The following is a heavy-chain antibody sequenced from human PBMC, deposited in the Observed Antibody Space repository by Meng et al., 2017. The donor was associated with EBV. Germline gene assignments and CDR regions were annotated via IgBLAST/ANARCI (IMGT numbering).Heavy chain of an antibody. D-gene: IGHD3-10*01. CDR1: GGTFRSDA. Sequence: QAQCRLSGAEVKKPGSSLKVSCRTPGGTFRSDAVSWVRQAPGQGLEWMGGLIPMVGAPHYAQKFQGRVTIIADESTSTHSMELNSLRSEDTAMYYCASESGRGFTPDYWGQGTLVTVSS. CDR2: LIPMVGAP. V-gene: IGHV1-69*01. CDR3: ASESGRGFTPDY. J-gene: IGHJ4*02.